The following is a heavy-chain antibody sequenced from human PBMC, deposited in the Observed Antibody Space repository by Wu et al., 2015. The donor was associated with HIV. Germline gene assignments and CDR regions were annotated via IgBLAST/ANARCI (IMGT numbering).Heavy chain of an antibody. CDR2: INPNSGGT. D-gene: IGHD1-26*01. Sequence: QVQLVQSGAEVKKPGASVKVSCKASGYTFTGYYIHWVRQAPGQGLEWMGWINPNSGGTNYAQKFQGRVTMTRDTSISTVYMELSRLRSDDTAVYYCARGERIVGANDAFDIWGQGTMVTVSS. V-gene: IGHV1-2*02. CDR1: GYTFTGYY. CDR3: ARGERIVGANDAFDI. J-gene: IGHJ3*02.